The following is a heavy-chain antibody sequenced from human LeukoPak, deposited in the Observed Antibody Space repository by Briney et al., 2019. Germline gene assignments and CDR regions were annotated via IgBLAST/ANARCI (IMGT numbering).Heavy chain of an antibody. CDR1: GGSISSSNW. CDR3: ARGTPEKYDFWSGYYSSPMKFDY. D-gene: IGHD3-3*01. J-gene: IGHJ4*02. V-gene: IGHV4-4*02. Sequence: SGTLSLTCAVSGGSISSSNWWSWVRQPPGKGLEWIGEIYHSGSTNYNPSLKSRVTISVDKSKNQFSLKLSSVTAADTAVYYCARGTPEKYDFWSGYYSSPMKFDYWGQGTLVTVSS. CDR2: IYHSGST.